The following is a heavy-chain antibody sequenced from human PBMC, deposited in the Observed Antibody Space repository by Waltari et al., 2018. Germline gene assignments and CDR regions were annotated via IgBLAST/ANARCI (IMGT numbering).Heavy chain of an antibody. Sequence: EVQLVESGGGLVQPGGSLGLCCAAYGFTFSSYWMHWVRQAPGKGLVWVSRINRDGSTPSYADPVKGRFTISRDNAKNTLYLQMNSLRAEDTAVYYCARGDYLLPLDYWGQGTLVTVSS. J-gene: IGHJ4*02. V-gene: IGHV3-74*01. CDR1: GFTFSSYW. D-gene: IGHD3-22*01. CDR2: INRDGSTP. CDR3: ARGDYLLPLDY.